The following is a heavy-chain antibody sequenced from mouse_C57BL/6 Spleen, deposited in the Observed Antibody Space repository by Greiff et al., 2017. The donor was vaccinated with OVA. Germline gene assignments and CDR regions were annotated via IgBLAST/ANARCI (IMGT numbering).Heavy chain of an antibody. CDR3: RREKYDSRYCWV. V-gene: IGHV1-15*01. Sequence: QVQLQQSGAELVRPGASVTLSCKASGFTFTDHEMHWVKQRPVHGLEWIGAIDPENGGTAYNQKFKGKGILTADKSSSTAYMELLSLTSEDSAVYYCRREKYDSRYCWVWGTGTTVTVAS. CDR1: GFTFTDHE. CDR2: IDPENGGT. J-gene: IGHJ1*03. D-gene: IGHD1-1*01.